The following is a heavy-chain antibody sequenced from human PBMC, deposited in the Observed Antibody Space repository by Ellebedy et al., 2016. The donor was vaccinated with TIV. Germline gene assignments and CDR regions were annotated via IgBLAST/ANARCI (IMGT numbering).Heavy chain of an antibody. J-gene: IGHJ6*02. Sequence: GESLKISCAASGFTFSSYAMHWVRQAPGKGLEWVAVISYDGSNKYYAESVKGRFTISRDNSKNTLYLQMNSLGVGDTAVYYCAKLGFDILTGSGGMDVWGQGTTVTVSS. D-gene: IGHD3-9*01. CDR2: ISYDGSNK. V-gene: IGHV3-30-3*02. CDR3: AKLGFDILTGSGGMDV. CDR1: GFTFSSYA.